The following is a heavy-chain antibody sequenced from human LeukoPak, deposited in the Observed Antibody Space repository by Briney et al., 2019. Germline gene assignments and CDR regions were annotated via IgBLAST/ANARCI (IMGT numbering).Heavy chain of an antibody. CDR2: INQDGTEK. CDR3: VITHILGSGNYYNPGWFDP. CDR1: EFTFTTYW. V-gene: IGHV3-7*03. Sequence: PGESLRLSCAASEFTFTTYWMSWVRQAPGKGLEWVANINQDGTEKYYVDSVKGRFTISRDNAKNSLYLQMNSLQTEDTAVYYCVITHILGSGNYYNPGWFDPWGQGTLVTVSS. D-gene: IGHD3-10*01. J-gene: IGHJ5*02.